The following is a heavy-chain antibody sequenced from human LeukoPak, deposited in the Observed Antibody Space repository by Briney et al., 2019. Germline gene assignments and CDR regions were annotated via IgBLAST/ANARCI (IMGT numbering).Heavy chain of an antibody. J-gene: IGHJ6*03. D-gene: IGHD3-16*02. CDR2: INSDGSST. CDR1: GFTFSSYW. CDR3: ARMGRNDYVWGSYRLYYMDV. Sequence: GGSLRLSCAASGFTFSSYWMHWVRQAPGKGLVWVSRINSDGSSTSYADSVKGRFTISRDNAKNTLYLQMNSLRAEDTAVYYCARMGRNDYVWGSYRLYYMDVWGKGTTVTVSS. V-gene: IGHV3-74*01.